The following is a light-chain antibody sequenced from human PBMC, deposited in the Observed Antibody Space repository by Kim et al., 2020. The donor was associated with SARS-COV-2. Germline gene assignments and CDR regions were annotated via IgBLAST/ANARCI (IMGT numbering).Light chain of an antibody. CDR2: GAS. Sequence: LSPGERATRSCRARQSVSSNYLAWYQQKPGQTPRLLIYGASSRATGIPDRFSGSGSGTDFTLTISRLEPEDFAVYYCQQYGSSPRFGGGTKVDIK. V-gene: IGKV3-20*01. J-gene: IGKJ4*01. CDR3: QQYGSSPR. CDR1: QSVSSNY.